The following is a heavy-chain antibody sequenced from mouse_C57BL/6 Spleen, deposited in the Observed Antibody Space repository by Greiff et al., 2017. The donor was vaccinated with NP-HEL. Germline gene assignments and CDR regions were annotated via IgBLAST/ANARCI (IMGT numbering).Heavy chain of an antibody. V-gene: IGHV1-18*01. D-gene: IGHD1-1*01. Sequence: EVQLQQSGPELVKPGASVKIPCKASGYTFTDYNMDWVKQSHGKSLEWIGDINPNNGGTIYNQKFKGKATLTVDKSSSTAYMELRSLTSEDTAVYYCARGITTVVAEGYYAMDYWGQRTSVTVSS. CDR2: INPNNGGT. CDR1: GYTFTDYN. CDR3: ARGITTVVAEGYYAMDY. J-gene: IGHJ4*01.